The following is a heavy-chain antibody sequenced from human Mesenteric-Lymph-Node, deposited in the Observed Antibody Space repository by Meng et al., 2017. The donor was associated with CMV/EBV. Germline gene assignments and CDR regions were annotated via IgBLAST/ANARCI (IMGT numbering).Heavy chain of an antibody. CDR1: GFTFSDYY. CDR3: ARDRRQQLVASYYYYGMDV. Sequence: GESLKISCAASGFTFSDYYMSWIRQAPGKGLEWVSYISSSGSTIYYADAVKGRFTISRDNAKNSLYLQMNSLRAEDTAVYYCARDRRQQLVASYYYYGMDVWGQGTTVTVSS. CDR2: ISSSGSTI. D-gene: IGHD6-13*01. J-gene: IGHJ6*02. V-gene: IGHV3-11*04.